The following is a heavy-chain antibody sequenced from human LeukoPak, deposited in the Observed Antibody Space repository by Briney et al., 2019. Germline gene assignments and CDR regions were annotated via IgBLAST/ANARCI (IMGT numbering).Heavy chain of an antibody. Sequence: ASVKVSCKASGYTFTSYYMHWVRQAPGQGLEWMGIINPSGGSTSYAQKFQGRVTMTRDTSISTAYMELSRLRSDDTAVYYCARVAVVVVAATFFDYWGQGTLVTVSS. D-gene: IGHD2-15*01. CDR1: GYTFTSYY. V-gene: IGHV1-46*01. J-gene: IGHJ4*02. CDR2: INPSGGST. CDR3: ARVAVVVVAATFFDY.